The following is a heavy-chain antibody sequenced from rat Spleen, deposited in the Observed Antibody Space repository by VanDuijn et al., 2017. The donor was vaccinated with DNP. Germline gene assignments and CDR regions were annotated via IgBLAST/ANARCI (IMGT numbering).Heavy chain of an antibody. CDR2: IGYDGGST. J-gene: IGHJ3*01. V-gene: IGHV5-22*01. CDR3: ARWETGAAFAY. Sequence: EVQLVESGGGLVQPGRSLKLSCAASGFSFSDSHMAWVRQAPGKGLELVAYIGYDGGSTYYGDSVKGRFTISRDNAKSTLYLQMNSLRSEDMATYYCARWETGAAFAYWGQGTLVTVSS. CDR1: GFSFSDSH. D-gene: IGHD4-1*01.